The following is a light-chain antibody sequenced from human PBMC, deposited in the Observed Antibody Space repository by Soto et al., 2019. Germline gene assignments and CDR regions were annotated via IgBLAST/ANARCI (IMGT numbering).Light chain of an antibody. CDR2: AAS. CDR3: QESDSTPPT. V-gene: IGKV1-39*01. J-gene: IGKJ5*01. CDR1: QSISSY. Sequence: DIQMTQSPSSLSASVGDRVTITCRASQSISSYLNWYQQKPGKAPKLLIYAASSLQSGVPSRFSGSGSGTYFTHTISSLQPEDFATYYCQESDSTPPTFGQGTRLEIK.